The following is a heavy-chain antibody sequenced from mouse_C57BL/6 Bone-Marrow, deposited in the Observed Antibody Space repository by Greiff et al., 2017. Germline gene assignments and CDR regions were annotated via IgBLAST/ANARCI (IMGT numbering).Heavy chain of an antibody. Sequence: QVQLQQPGAELVKPGASVKLSCKASGYTFTSYWMQWVKQRPGQGLEWIGEIDPSDSYTNYNQKFKGKATLTVDKSSSTAYMQRSSLTSEDSAVYYCARSVYYGSSGLNRYFDVWGTGTTATVSS. V-gene: IGHV1-50*01. CDR2: IDPSDSYT. CDR3: ARSVYYGSSGLNRYFDV. J-gene: IGHJ1*03. CDR1: GYTFTSYW. D-gene: IGHD1-1*01.